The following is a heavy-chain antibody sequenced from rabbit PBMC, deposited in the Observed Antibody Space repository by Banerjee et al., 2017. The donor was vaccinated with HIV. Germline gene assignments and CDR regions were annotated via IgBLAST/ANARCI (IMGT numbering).Heavy chain of an antibody. J-gene: IGHJ4*01. CDR1: GIDFSSSYW. CDR3: ARDVVAGDGYAL. D-gene: IGHD6-1*01. V-gene: IGHV1S45*01. Sequence: QEQLVESGGGLVTLGGSLKLTCKASGIDFSSSYWISWVRQAPGKGLEWIGCIYTGSGSTYYASWAKGRFTISKTSSTTVTLQMTSLTAADTATYFCARDVVAGDGYALWGPGTLVTVS. CDR2: IYTGSGST.